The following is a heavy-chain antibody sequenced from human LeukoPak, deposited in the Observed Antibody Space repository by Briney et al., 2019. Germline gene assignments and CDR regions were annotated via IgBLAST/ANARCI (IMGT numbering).Heavy chain of an antibody. J-gene: IGHJ6*02. CDR3: AKVKGYCSSTSCSNYYYYGMDV. Sequence: PWGSLKLSCAASGFTFSSYAMSWVRQAPEKGLEWVSAIGGSATNTYYADSVKGRFTISRDNSKNTLYLQMNSLRAEDTAVYYCAKVKGYCSSTSCSNYYYYGMDVWGQGTTVTVSS. CDR1: GFTFSSYA. D-gene: IGHD2-2*01. V-gene: IGHV3-23*01. CDR2: IGGSATNT.